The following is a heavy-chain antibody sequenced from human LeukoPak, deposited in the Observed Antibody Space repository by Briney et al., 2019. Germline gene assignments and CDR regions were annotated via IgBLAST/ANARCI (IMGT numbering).Heavy chain of an antibody. CDR2: ISGSGGST. CDR1: GFTFSSYA. V-gene: IGHV3-23*01. D-gene: IGHD3-22*01. Sequence: GGSPRLSCAASGFTFSSYAMSWVRQAPGKGLEWVSAISGSGGSTYYADSVKGRFTISRDNSKNTLYLQMNSLRAEDTAVYYCARDHDYYDSSGYSPVNWGQGTLVTVSS. J-gene: IGHJ4*02. CDR3: ARDHDYYDSSGYSPVN.